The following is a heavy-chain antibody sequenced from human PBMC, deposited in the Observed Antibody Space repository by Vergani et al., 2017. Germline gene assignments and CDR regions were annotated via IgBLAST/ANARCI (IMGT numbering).Heavy chain of an antibody. CDR2: IKQDGSEK. CDR1: GFNFQIYW. Sequence: EVLLVESGGDLVQPGGSLRLSCEASGFNFQIYWMGWVRQTAEKGLEWVANIKQDGSEKYYVDSVKDRFTISRDDAKKSLYLQMNSLRVEDTAVYYCARVPYCSGGSCSAFDYWGQGTLVTVSS. D-gene: IGHD2-15*01. V-gene: IGHV3-7*01. CDR3: ARVPYCSGGSCSAFDY. J-gene: IGHJ4*02.